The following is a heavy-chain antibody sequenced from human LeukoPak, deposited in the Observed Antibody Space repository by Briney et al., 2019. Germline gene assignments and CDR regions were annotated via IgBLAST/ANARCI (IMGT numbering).Heavy chain of an antibody. CDR3: ARLGFDWLFYYYYYMDV. CDR1: GYTFTSYD. Sequence: EASVTVSCKASGYTFTSYDINWVRQAPGQGLEWMGWMNPNSGNTGYAQKFQGRVTMTRNTSISTAYMELSSLRSEDTAVYYCARLGFDWLFYYYYYMDVWGKGTTVTVSS. D-gene: IGHD3-9*01. V-gene: IGHV1-8*01. J-gene: IGHJ6*03. CDR2: MNPNSGNT.